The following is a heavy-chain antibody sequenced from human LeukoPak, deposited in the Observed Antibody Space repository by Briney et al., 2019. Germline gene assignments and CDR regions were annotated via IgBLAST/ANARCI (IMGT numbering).Heavy chain of an antibody. D-gene: IGHD1-1*01. CDR1: GYSISSGYY. V-gene: IGHV4-38-2*02. CDR2: IYHSGST. Sequence: SESLSLTCTVSGYSISSGYYWGWIRQPPGKGLEWIGSIYHSGSTYYNPSLKGRFTISGDKSKNQFSLKMRSVTAEDTAVYYCAEVERRNYWGQGALVTVSS. CDR3: AEVERRNY. J-gene: IGHJ4*02.